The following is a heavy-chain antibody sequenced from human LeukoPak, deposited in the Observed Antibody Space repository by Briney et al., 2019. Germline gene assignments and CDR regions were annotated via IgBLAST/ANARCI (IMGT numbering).Heavy chain of an antibody. D-gene: IGHD3-9*01. CDR1: GFTFSNSA. V-gene: IGHV3-21*01. J-gene: IGHJ4*02. CDR2: IDYDSSHI. Sequence: GGSLRLSCAASGFTFSNSAMNWVRQVPGKGLEWVSSIDYDSSHIYYAASVRGRFTISRDNARNSVYLQMNSLRVEDTAVYYCARDPLRYLRVGHYDYWGQGSLVAVSS. CDR3: ARDPLRYLRVGHYDY.